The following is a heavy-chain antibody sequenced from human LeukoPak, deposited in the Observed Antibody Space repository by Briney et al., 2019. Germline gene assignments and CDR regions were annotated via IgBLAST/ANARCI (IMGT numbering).Heavy chain of an antibody. D-gene: IGHD3-10*01. V-gene: IGHV4-34*01. CDR1: GGSFSGYY. Sequence: PSETLSLTCAVYGGSFSGYYWSWIRQPPGKGLEWIGEINHSGSTNYNPSLKSRVTISVDTSKNQFSLKLSSVTAADTAVYYCARTVTKGWPITKPSDPWGQGTLVTVSS. CDR3: ARTVTKGWPITKPSDP. J-gene: IGHJ5*02. CDR2: INHSGST.